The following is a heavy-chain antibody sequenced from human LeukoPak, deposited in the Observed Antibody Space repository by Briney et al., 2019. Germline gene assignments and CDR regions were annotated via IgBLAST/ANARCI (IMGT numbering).Heavy chain of an antibody. D-gene: IGHD3-22*01. Sequence: GRSLRLSCVVSGFTFSSYGMHWVRQAPGEGLEWVALIWYDGSNKYYADSVKGRFTTSRDNSKNTLYLQMNSLRADDTAVYYCARDVFTTYDTGGGYFDYWGQGTLVTVSS. V-gene: IGHV3-33*01. J-gene: IGHJ4*02. CDR2: IWYDGSNK. CDR1: GFTFSSYG. CDR3: ARDVFTTYDTGGGYFDY.